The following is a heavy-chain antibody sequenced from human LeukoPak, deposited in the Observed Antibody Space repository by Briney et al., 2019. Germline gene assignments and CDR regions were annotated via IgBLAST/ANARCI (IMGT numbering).Heavy chain of an antibody. D-gene: IGHD2-2*01. CDR2: IYYSGST. J-gene: IGHJ1*01. CDR3: ASFSSSLAYFHP. V-gene: IGHV4-59*01. CDR1: GGSIRGYY. Sequence: PSETLSLTCTVSGGSIRGYYWSWIRQPPGKGLEWIGYIYYSGSTNYNPSLKSRVAIAIDTSKNQFSLQMGSVTAADTAVYYCASFSSSLAYFHPWAQGTLVTVSS.